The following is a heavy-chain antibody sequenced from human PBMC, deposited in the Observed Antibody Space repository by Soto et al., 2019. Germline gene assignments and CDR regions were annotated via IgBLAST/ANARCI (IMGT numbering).Heavy chain of an antibody. V-gene: IGHV4-31*03. CDR1: GGSISSGGYY. Sequence: QVQLQESGPGLVKPSQTLSLTCTVSGGSISSGGYYWSWIRQHPGKGLEWIGYIYYSGSTYYNPSLLSRVTLSVASSQTPFSLGLSSVTAADTAVYYCARVTIFGAILNWFDPWGQGTLVTVSS. D-gene: IGHD3-3*01. J-gene: IGHJ5*02. CDR2: IYYSGST. CDR3: ARVTIFGAILNWFDP.